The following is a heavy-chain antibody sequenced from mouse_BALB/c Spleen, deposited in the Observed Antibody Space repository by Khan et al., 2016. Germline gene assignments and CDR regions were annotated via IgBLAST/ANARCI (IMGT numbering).Heavy chain of an antibody. V-gene: IGHV6-6*02. CDR3: WILI. CDR1: GFTFSNYW. J-gene: IGHJ2*02. CDR2: IRLKSDDYVN. Sequence: EVQLEVSGGGLVQPGGSMKLSCVASGFTFSNYWMNWVRQSPEKGLEWVAEIRLKSDDYVNHYAESGKGRFTISRDDSKSSFYLQMNNLRAEDTGIYYCWILIWGQGTSLTVSS.